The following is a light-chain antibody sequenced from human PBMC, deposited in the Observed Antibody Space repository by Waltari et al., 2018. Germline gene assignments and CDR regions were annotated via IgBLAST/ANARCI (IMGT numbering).Light chain of an antibody. V-gene: IGLV1-40*01. CDR1: KSNIGADFY. J-gene: IGLJ2*01. CDR2: SFS. CDR3: QSYDTTLSAVV. Sequence: QSVLTQPPSVSGAPGQRVTISCSWTKSNIGADFYVHLYQQVPGTAPKLLLHSFSNRPSGVSDRFSGFKSGASASLVITGLQAEDEAMYYCQSYDTTLSAVVFGGGTRLTV.